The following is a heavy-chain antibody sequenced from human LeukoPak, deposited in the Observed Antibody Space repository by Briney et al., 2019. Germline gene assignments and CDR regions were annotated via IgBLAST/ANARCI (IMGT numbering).Heavy chain of an antibody. CDR1: GGTFSSYA. Sequence: GSSVKVSCKASGGTFSSYAISWVRQAPGQGLEWMGRIIPILGIANYARKSQGRVTITADKSTSTAYMELSSLRSEDTAVYYCASGGGPRDGYNLDYWGQGTLVTVSS. CDR2: IIPILGIA. V-gene: IGHV1-69*04. J-gene: IGHJ4*02. D-gene: IGHD5-24*01. CDR3: ASGGGPRDGYNLDY.